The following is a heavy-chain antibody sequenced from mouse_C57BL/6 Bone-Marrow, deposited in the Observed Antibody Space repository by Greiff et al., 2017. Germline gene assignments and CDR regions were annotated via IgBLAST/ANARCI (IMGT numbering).Heavy chain of an antibody. V-gene: IGHV1-55*01. CDR3: ARGEGNYVPFDY. CDR2: IFPGSGST. Sequence: QVQLKQPGAELVKPGASVKMSCKASGYTFTSYWITWVKQRPGQGLEWIGDIFPGSGSTNYNEKFKSKATLTVDTSSSTAYMQLSSLTSEDSAVYYSARGEGNYVPFDYWGQGTTLTVSS. CDR1: GYTFTSYW. J-gene: IGHJ2*01. D-gene: IGHD2-1*01.